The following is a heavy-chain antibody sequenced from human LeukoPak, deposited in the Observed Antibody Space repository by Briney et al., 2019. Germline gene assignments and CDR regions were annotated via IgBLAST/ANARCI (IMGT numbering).Heavy chain of an antibody. CDR1: GYIFTTYS. CDR2: INPRGDAT. Sequence: ASVKVSCKTSGYIFTTYSIRWVRQAPGQGLEWMGVINPRGDATIYAQKFEGRVTMTSDTSTTTVYMELSSLTSEDTGLYYCARKWSSRDWFDPWGQGTLVTVSS. J-gene: IGHJ5*02. CDR3: ARKWSSRDWFDP. D-gene: IGHD2-8*01. V-gene: IGHV1-46*01.